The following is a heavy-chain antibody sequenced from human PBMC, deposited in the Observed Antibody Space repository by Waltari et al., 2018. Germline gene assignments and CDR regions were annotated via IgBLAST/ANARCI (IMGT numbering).Heavy chain of an antibody. Sequence: QVQLVQSGAEVKKPGASVKVSCKVSGYTLTELSMHWVRQAPGKGLEWMGGFDPEDGETIYERKFQGRVTMTEDTSTDTAYMELSSLRSEDTAVYYCATATAHDFFGVVRWFDPWGQGTLVTVSS. CDR2: FDPEDGET. D-gene: IGHD3-3*01. CDR1: GYTLTELS. CDR3: ATATAHDFFGVVRWFDP. V-gene: IGHV1-24*01. J-gene: IGHJ5*02.